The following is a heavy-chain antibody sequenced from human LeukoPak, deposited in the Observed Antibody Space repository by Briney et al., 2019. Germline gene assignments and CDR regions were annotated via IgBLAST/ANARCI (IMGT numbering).Heavy chain of an antibody. D-gene: IGHD4-17*01. J-gene: IGHJ4*02. Sequence: PSETPSLTCTVSGGSISSYYWSWIRQPPGKRLEWIGYIYYSGSTNYNPSLKSRVTMSVDTSKNQFSLRLSSVTAADTAVYYCARSYGDYVNFDYWGQGTLVTVSS. CDR2: IYYSGST. V-gene: IGHV4-59*01. CDR1: GGSISSYY. CDR3: ARSYGDYVNFDY.